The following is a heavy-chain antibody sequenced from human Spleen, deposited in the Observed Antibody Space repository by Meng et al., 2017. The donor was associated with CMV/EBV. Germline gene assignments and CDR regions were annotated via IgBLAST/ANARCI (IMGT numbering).Heavy chain of an antibody. D-gene: IGHD2-2*01. V-gene: IGHV3-23*01. CDR3: AKDQGWGYCSSSSCPMSGGFDY. CDR1: YA. Sequence: YAMSWVRQAPGKGLAWVAAISGSFGSTFFADSVKGRFTISRDNSKNTLYLQMNSLRAEDTAIYYCAKDQGWGYCSSSSCPMSGGFDYWGQGTLVTVSS. CDR2: ISGSFGST. J-gene: IGHJ4*02.